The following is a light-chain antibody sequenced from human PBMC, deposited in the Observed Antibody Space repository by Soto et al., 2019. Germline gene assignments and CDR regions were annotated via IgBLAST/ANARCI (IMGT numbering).Light chain of an antibody. CDR1: QSVNNN. Sequence: EIVMTQSPATLSVSPGERATLSCRASQSVNNNLAWYQQKPGQAPRLLIYGASTRATGIPARFSDSGSGTEFTLTISSRQSEDFPVYYCQLYNSRPPWTFGQGSKVEVK. CDR2: GAS. J-gene: IGKJ1*01. CDR3: QLYNSRPPWT. V-gene: IGKV3-15*01.